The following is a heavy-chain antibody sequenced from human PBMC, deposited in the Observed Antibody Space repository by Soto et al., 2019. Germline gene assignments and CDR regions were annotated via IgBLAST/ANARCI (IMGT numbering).Heavy chain of an antibody. CDR2: INAGNGNT. D-gene: IGHD2-15*01. CDR3: ARTCSGGSCYPGEDKYYFDY. CDR1: GYTFTSYA. J-gene: IGHJ4*02. Sequence: ASVKVSCKASGYTFTSYAMHWVRQAPGQRLEWMGWINAGNGNTKYSQKFQGRVTITRDTSASTAYMELSSLRSEDTAVYYCARTCSGGSCYPGEDKYYFDYWGQGTLVTVSS. V-gene: IGHV1-3*01.